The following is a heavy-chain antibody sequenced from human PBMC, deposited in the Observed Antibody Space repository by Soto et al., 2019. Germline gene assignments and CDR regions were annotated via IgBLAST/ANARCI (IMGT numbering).Heavy chain of an antibody. V-gene: IGHV3-21*01. CDR1: GFSFSTYS. CDR2: TSNDGSYM. Sequence: EVQLLESGGGLVKPGGSLRLSCAASGFSFSTYSMNWVRQAPGKGLEWVSSTSNDGSYMYYIDSVKGRFTISRDNAKNSLYLQMNSLRAEDTAVYYCARERGPLDVWGRGITVTVSS. CDR3: ARERGPLDV. J-gene: IGHJ6*02.